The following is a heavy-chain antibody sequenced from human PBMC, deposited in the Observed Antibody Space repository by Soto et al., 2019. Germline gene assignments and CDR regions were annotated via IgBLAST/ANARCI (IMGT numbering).Heavy chain of an antibody. V-gene: IGHV1-69*01. Sequence: QVQLVQSGAEVKKPGSSVKVSCKASGGTFSSYAISWVRQAPGQGLEWMGGIIPIFGTANYAQKFQGRVTITADESTGTAYMELSSLRSEDTAVYYCASHDRRGFLEWLSYPNFDYWGQGTLVTVSS. CDR3: ASHDRRGFLEWLSYPNFDY. CDR2: IIPIFGTA. J-gene: IGHJ4*02. D-gene: IGHD3-3*01. CDR1: GGTFSSYA.